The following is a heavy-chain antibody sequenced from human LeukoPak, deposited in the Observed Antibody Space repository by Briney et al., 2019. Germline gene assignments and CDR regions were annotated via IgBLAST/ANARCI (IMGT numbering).Heavy chain of an antibody. Sequence: SETLSLTCAVYGGSFSGYYWSWIRQPPGKGLEWIGEINHSGSTNYNPSLKSRVTILVDTSKNQFSLKLSSVTAADTAVYYCARGEVVVPSYYYYYMDVWGKGTTVTVSS. J-gene: IGHJ6*03. CDR3: ARGEVVVPSYYYYYMDV. D-gene: IGHD2-15*01. V-gene: IGHV4-34*01. CDR2: INHSGST. CDR1: GGSFSGYY.